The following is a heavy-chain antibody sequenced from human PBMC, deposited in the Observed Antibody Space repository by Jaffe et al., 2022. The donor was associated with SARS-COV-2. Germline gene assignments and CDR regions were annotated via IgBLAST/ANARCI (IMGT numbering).Heavy chain of an antibody. D-gene: IGHD3-3*01. CDR2: IYYSGST. CDR3: ARAQSGIFGVADNWYFDL. CDR1: GGSISSSSYY. V-gene: IGHV4-39*01. Sequence: QLQLQESGPGLVKPSETLSLTCTVSGGSISSSSYYWGWIRQPPGKGLEWIGSIYYSGSTYYNPSLKSRVTISVDTSKNQFSLKLSSVTAADTAVYYCARAQSGIFGVADNWYFDLWGRGTLVTVSS. J-gene: IGHJ2*01.